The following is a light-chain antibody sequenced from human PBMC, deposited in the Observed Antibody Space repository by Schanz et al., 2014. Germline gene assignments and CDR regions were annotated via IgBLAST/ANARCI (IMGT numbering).Light chain of an antibody. CDR1: SSDVGGYNY. CDR2: EVS. J-gene: IGLJ2*01. V-gene: IGLV2-8*01. CDR3: CSYSHSRTFVL. Sequence: QSALTQPPSASGSPGQSVTISCTGTSSDVGGYNYVSWYQQHPGKAPKLMIYEVSERPSGVPDRFSGSRSANTASLTISGLQAEDEATYYCCSYSHSRTFVLFGGGTKLTVL.